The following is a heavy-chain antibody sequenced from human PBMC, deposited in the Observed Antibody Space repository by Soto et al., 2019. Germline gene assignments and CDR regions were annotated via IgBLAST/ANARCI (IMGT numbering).Heavy chain of an antibody. Sequence: PSETLSLTCTVSGGSISSGGYYWSWIRQHPGKGLEWIGYIYYSGSTYYNPSLKSRVTISVDTSKNQFSLKLSSVTAADTAVYYCARATRKMSVGFQHWGQGTLVTVSS. V-gene: IGHV4-31*03. J-gene: IGHJ1*01. CDR3: ARATRKMSVGFQH. D-gene: IGHD1-26*01. CDR1: GGSISSGGYY. CDR2: IYYSGST.